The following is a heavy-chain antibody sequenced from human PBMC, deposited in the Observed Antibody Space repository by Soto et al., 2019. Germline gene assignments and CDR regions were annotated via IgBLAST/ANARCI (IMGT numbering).Heavy chain of an antibody. V-gene: IGHV3-23*01. CDR1: GFTFSSYT. D-gene: IGHD4-17*01. CDR2: ISASGGSP. Sequence: EVQLLESGGGLVQPGGSLRLSCAASGFTFSSYTMSWVRQAPGKGLEWVSAISASGGSPYYADSVKGRFTISRDNSKNTVYLEIASLRAEDTAVYYCAKGVSRYGDQDYFDCWGQGSLVTVSA. J-gene: IGHJ4*02. CDR3: AKGVSRYGDQDYFDC.